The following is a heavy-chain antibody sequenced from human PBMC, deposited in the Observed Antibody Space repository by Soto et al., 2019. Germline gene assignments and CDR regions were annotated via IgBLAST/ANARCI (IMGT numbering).Heavy chain of an antibody. CDR1: GFTFSSHG. V-gene: IGHV3-23*01. CDR2: ISGSGGST. D-gene: IGHD4-17*01. J-gene: IGHJ4*02. Sequence: EVQLLESGGGLVQPGGSLRLSCAASGFTFSSHGMSWVRQAPGKGLELVSAISGSGGSTYYADSVKGPFTISRDHSKNTLYLQMNSLRVEYTAVYYCATPREGGDYGWGYFDYWGQGTLVTVSS. CDR3: ATPREGGDYGWGYFDY.